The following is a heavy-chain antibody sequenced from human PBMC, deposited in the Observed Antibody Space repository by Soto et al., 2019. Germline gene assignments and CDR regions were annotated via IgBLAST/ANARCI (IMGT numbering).Heavy chain of an antibody. V-gene: IGHV1-8*01. CDR2: VNPNSGNT. CDR1: GYTFTSYD. J-gene: IGHJ6*02. CDR3: ARKGTMIVVVTGMDV. D-gene: IGHD3-22*01. Sequence: ASVKVSCKASGYTFTSYDINWVRQATGQGLEWMGWVNPNSGNTGYAQKFQGRVTMTRNTSISTAYMELSSLRSEDTAVYYCARKGTMIVVVTGMDVWGQGTTVTVSS.